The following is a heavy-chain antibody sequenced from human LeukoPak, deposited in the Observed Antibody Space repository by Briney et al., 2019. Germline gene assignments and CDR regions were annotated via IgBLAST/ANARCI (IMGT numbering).Heavy chain of an antibody. CDR2: IYYSGST. J-gene: IGHJ4*02. D-gene: IGHD5-12*01. Sequence: PSETLSLTCTVSGGSISSGDYYWSWIRQPPGKGLEWIGYIYYSGSTYYNPSLKSRVTISVDTSKNQFSLKLSSVTAADTAVYYCAREKGYSGYFDYWGQGTLVTVSS. V-gene: IGHV4-30-4*01. CDR1: GGSISSGDYY. CDR3: AREKGYSGYFDY.